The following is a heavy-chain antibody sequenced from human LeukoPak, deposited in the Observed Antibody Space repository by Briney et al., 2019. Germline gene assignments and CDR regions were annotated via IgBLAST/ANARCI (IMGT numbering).Heavy chain of an antibody. CDR1: GGTFSIYV. J-gene: IGHJ4*02. D-gene: IGHD3-22*01. CDR3: ASPPADYYDSRDYFDY. V-gene: IGHV1-69*04. Sequence: GASVKVSCKASGGTFSIYVISWVRQAPGQGLEWMGRIISILGIANYAQKFQGRVTITADKSTSTAYMELSSLRSEDTAVYYCASPPADYYDSRDYFDYWGQGTLVTVSS. CDR2: IISILGIA.